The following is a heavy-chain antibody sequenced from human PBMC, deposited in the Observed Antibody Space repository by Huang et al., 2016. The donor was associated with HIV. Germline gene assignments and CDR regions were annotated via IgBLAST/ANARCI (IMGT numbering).Heavy chain of an antibody. D-gene: IGHD3-10*01. CDR3: ARHREGPVAYYSGWGSHLNYMDV. CDR1: GGSIRSSDYH. Sequence: QLLLQESGPGLVKPSEALALTCAVSGGSIRSSDYHWGWVRQPPGKGLEWIGSIYYTGSTHYSPSLKSRGTIAGDTSRNLFFLNLTSMTAADTAVYYCARHREGPVAYYSGWGSHLNYMDVWGRGRTVVVSS. CDR2: IYYTGST. V-gene: IGHV4-39*01. J-gene: IGHJ6*03.